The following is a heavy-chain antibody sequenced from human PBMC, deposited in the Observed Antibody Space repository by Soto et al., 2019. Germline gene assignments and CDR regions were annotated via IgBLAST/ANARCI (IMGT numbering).Heavy chain of an antibody. CDR2: ISYDGSNK. D-gene: IGHD3-9*01. CDR3: AKEVGFDILTGSDYYGMDV. CDR1: GFTFSSYG. Sequence: GGSLRLSCAASGFTFSSYGMHWVRQAPGKGLEWVAVISYDGSNKYYADSVKGRFTISRDNSKNTLYLQMNSLRAEDTAVYYCAKEVGFDILTGSDYYGMDVWGQGTTVTVSS. J-gene: IGHJ6*02. V-gene: IGHV3-30*18.